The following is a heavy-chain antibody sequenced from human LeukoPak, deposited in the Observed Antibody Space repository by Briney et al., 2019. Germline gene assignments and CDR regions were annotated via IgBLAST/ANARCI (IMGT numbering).Heavy chain of an antibody. Sequence: GGSLKLSCAASGFTFSGSAMHWVRQASGRGLEWVGRIRSIANSYATAYTASVKGKFTISRNDSKNTAYLQMNSLQTDDTAVYYCTTPRGGSQVADYWGQGTLVTVSS. CDR2: IRSIANSYAT. V-gene: IGHV3-73*01. CDR1: GFTFSGSA. CDR3: TTPRGGSQVADY. J-gene: IGHJ4*02. D-gene: IGHD2-15*01.